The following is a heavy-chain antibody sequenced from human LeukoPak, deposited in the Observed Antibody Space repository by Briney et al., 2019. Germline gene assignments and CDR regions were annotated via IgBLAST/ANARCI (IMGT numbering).Heavy chain of an antibody. CDR3: ARQGGYIAYLAL. V-gene: IGHV4-59*08. J-gene: IGHJ4*02. CDR1: GGSISSYY. CDR2: ISYNRNT. D-gene: IGHD6-13*01. Sequence: SETLSLTCTVSGGSISSYYWSWIRQPPGKGLEWIGYISYNRNTNYNPSLKSRVTISVDSSKNQFSLKLSSVTAADTAVYYCARQGGYIAYLALWGQGTLVTVS.